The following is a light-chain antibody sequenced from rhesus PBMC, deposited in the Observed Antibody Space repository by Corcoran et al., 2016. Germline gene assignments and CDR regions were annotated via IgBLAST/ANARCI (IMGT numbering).Light chain of an antibody. J-gene: IGKJ4*01. CDR3: QHAYGTPPT. V-gene: IGKV1-74*01. CDR1: ENINTY. Sequence: DIQMTQSPSSLSASVGDRVTITCRASENINTYLNWYQQRPGKAPTPLIYKAATLQSGVPSRFSGGGYGAYYTLTISGLQPEDVATYYCQHAYGTPPTFGGGTNV. CDR2: KAA.